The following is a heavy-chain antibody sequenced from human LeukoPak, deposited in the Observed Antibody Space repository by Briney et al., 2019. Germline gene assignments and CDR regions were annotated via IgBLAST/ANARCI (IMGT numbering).Heavy chain of an antibody. J-gene: IGHJ5*02. CDR3: ARDLTVPPYNWFDP. CDR2: IQTAGST. D-gene: IGHD4-17*01. V-gene: IGHV4-61*02. Sequence: SETLSLTCTVSGASISSGNYYWSWIRQPAGRGLEWIGRIQTAGSTIYNPSLKSRVTMSLDTSKNQFSLNLGSVTAADTAIYYCARDLTVPPYNWFDPWGQGTLVTVSS. CDR1: GASISSGNYY.